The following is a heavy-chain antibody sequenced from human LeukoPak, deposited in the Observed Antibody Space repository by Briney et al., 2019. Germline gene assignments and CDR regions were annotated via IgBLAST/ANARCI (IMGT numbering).Heavy chain of an antibody. CDR1: GGSVSRGSYF. D-gene: IGHD6-19*01. Sequence: SGPGLVKPSQTLSLSCTVSGGSVSRGSYFWSWIRQPAGKGLEWIGRIYTSGSTSYNPSLKSRVTISVDTSKNQFSLKLSSVTAADTVVYYCARARSGSGWYWFDPWGQGTLVIVSS. V-gene: IGHV4-61*02. CDR3: ARARSGSGWYWFDP. CDR2: IYTSGST. J-gene: IGHJ5*02.